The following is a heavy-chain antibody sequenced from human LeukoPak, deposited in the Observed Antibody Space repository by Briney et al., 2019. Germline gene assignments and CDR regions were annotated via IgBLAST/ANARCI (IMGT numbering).Heavy chain of an antibody. CDR3: ASWGAGGNS. V-gene: IGHV3-7*01. CDR2: INPDGSGK. D-gene: IGHD3-16*01. Sequence: ETGGSLRLSCEASGFTFCMNWVRQVPGKGLDWVANINPDGSGKRYVDSVKGRFIIARDNADNSLSLQMNSLRAEDTAVYYCASWGAGGNSWGQGTLVTVSS. CDR1: GFTFC. J-gene: IGHJ4*02.